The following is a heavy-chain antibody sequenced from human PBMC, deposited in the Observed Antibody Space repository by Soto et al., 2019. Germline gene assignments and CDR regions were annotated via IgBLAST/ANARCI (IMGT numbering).Heavy chain of an antibody. CDR1: GFSLNTNGVG. CDR3: AHRPSNASVAY. CDR2: IYWDDDK. D-gene: IGHD2-8*01. V-gene: IGHV2-5*02. J-gene: IGHJ4*02. Sequence: QITLKESGPTLVKPTQTLTLTCTFSGFSLNTNGVGVGWIRQPPGKALEWLALIYWDDDKRYSPSLKNRLTITKDTSKNQVVLTMTNMDPVDTATYYCAHRPSNASVAYWGQGTLVTVSS.